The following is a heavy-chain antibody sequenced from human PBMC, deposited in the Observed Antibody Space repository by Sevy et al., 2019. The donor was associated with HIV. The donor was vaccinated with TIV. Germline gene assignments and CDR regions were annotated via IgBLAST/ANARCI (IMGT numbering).Heavy chain of an antibody. V-gene: IGHV3-30*04. Sequence: GGSLRLSCAASGFTFSSYAMHWVRQAPGKGLEWVAVISYDGSNKYYADSVKGRFTISRDNSKNTLYLQMNSLRAEDTAVYYCASFHDSSGYYYDPDFDYWGQGTLVTVSS. CDR1: GFTFSSYA. D-gene: IGHD3-22*01. J-gene: IGHJ4*02. CDR2: ISYDGSNK. CDR3: ASFHDSSGYYYDPDFDY.